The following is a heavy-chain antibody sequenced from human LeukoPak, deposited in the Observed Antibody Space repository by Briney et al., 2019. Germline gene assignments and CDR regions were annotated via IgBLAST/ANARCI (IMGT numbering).Heavy chain of an antibody. CDR1: GGSIRSSYYY. Sequence: NPSETLSLACTVSGGSIRSSYYYWGWIRQPPGKGLEWIGSIYDSGSTYYNPSLKSRVTISVDTSKNQFSLKLNSVTAADTAVYYCARGQFAFAATRYFDLWGRGTLVTVSS. V-gene: IGHV4-39*01. CDR3: ARGQFAFAATRYFDL. CDR2: IYDSGST. D-gene: IGHD2-15*01. J-gene: IGHJ2*01.